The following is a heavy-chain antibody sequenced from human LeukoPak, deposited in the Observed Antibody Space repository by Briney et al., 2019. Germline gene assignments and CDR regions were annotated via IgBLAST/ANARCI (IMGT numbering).Heavy chain of an antibody. CDR2: TSGSGGST. D-gene: IGHD3-16*02. CDR3: AITFGGVIAMGLDY. V-gene: IGHV3-23*01. CDR1: GFTFSSYA. J-gene: IGHJ4*02. Sequence: PGGSLRLSCAASGFTFSSYAMSWVRQAPGKGLEWVSATSGSGGSTYYADSVKGRFTISTDNSKNTLYLQMNSLRAEDTAVYYCAITFGGVIAMGLDYWGQGTLVTVSS.